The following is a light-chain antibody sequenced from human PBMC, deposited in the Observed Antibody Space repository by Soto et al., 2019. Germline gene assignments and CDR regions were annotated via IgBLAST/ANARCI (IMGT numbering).Light chain of an antibody. CDR2: STN. Sequence: QTVVTREPSFSVSPGGTVTLTCGLSSGSVSTNYYPSWYQQTPGQGPRTLIYSTNIRSSGVPDRFSGSILGNKAALTITGAQADDESGYFCVLYMGSGIPPVFGGGTKVTVL. J-gene: IGLJ3*02. V-gene: IGLV8-61*01. CDR3: VLYMGSGIPPV. CDR1: SGSVSTNYY.